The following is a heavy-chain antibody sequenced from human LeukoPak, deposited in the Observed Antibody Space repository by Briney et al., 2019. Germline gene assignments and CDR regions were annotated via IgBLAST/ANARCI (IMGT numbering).Heavy chain of an antibody. CDR2: IYTSGST. CDR1: GGSISSGSYY. Sequence: SETLSLTCTVSGGSISSGSYYWSWIRQPAGEGLEWIGRIYTSGSTNYNPSLKSRVTISVDTSKNQFSLKLSSVTAADTAVYYCARETEYYDSSGYYTGFDYWGQGTLVTVSS. J-gene: IGHJ4*02. CDR3: ARETEYYDSSGYYTGFDY. V-gene: IGHV4-61*02. D-gene: IGHD3-22*01.